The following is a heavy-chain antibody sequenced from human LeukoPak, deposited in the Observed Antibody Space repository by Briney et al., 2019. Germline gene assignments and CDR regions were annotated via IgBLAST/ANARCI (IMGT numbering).Heavy chain of an antibody. V-gene: IGHV4-34*01. Sequence: SETLSLTCAVYGGSFSGYYWSWIRQPPGKGLEWIGEINHSGSTNYNPSLKSRDTISVDTSKNQFSLKLSSVTAADTAVYYCARDPYSLYGMDVWGQGTTVTVSS. CDR2: INHSGST. CDR3: ARDPYSLYGMDV. D-gene: IGHD2-15*01. CDR1: GGSFSGYY. J-gene: IGHJ6*02.